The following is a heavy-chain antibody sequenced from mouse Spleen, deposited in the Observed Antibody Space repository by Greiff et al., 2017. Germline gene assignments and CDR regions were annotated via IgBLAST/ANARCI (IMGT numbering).Heavy chain of an antibody. Sequence: QVQLQQSGAELVRPGTSVKVSCKASGYAFTNYLIEWVKQRPGQGLEWIGVINPGSGGTNYNEKFKGKATLTADKSSSTAYMQLSSLTSDDSAVYFCARRGPYGNYGEYYFDYWGQGTTLTVSS. V-gene: IGHV1-54*01. D-gene: IGHD2-1*01. CDR2: INPGSGGT. J-gene: IGHJ2*01. CDR1: GYAFTNYL. CDR3: ARRGPYGNYGEYYFDY.